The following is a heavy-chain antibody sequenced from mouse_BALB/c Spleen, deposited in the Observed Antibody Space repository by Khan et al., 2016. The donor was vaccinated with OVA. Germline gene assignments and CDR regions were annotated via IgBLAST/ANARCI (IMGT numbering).Heavy chain of an antibody. CDR1: GYAFTDYN. D-gene: IGHD2-4*01. CDR3: ARSRGPGYDYCFDF. CDR2: IYPYNGGT. Sequence: VQLQQSGPELVKPGASVKISCKASGYAFTDYNMHWVKQSHVNSLEWIGYIYPYNGGTGYNQKFKSKATLTVDNFSSPAYMELRSLTSEDSAVYYCARSRGPGYDYCFDFWGQDTTLTVSS. J-gene: IGHJ2*01. V-gene: IGHV1S29*02.